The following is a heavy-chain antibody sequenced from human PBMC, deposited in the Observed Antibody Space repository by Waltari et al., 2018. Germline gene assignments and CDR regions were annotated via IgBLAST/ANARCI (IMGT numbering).Heavy chain of an antibody. V-gene: IGHV3-53*01. CDR2: ICRGGST. J-gene: IGHJ4*02. CDR3: AKKGGYSLGVPDYFDY. D-gene: IGHD5-18*01. Sequence: EVQLVASGGGLIQPGGSLRIACAASGFTVSSNYMIWVRQAPGKGREWVAVICRGGSTDDADSVKGQLTICGDKAKNTLYLQRNSLRAEDTAVYYGAKKGGYSLGVPDYFDYWGQGTLVTVSS. CDR1: GFTVSSNY.